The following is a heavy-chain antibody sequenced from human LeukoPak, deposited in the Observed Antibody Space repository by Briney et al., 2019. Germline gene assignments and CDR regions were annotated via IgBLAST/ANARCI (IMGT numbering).Heavy chain of an antibody. Sequence: PSETLSLTCTVSGGSISSSSYYWGWIRPPPGKGLEWIGSIYYSGSTYYNPSLKSRVTISVDTSKNQFSLKLSSVTAADTAVYYCARVEGDEIYYYYYYMDVWGKGTTVTVSS. CDR2: IYYSGST. V-gene: IGHV4-39*07. D-gene: IGHD3-3*01. CDR3: ARVEGDEIYYYYYYMDV. J-gene: IGHJ6*03. CDR1: GGSISSSSYY.